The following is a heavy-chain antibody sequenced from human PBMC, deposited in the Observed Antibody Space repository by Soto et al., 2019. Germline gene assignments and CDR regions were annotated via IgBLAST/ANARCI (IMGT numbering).Heavy chain of an antibody. D-gene: IGHD4-17*01. CDR1: GYTFTSYA. CDR3: ARELGPDYGDSVGFDY. J-gene: IGHJ4*01. CDR2: INAGNGNT. V-gene: IGHV1-3*01. Sequence: ASVKVSCKASGYTFTSYAMHWVRQAPGQRLEWMGWINAGNGNTKYSQKFQGRVTITRDTSASTAYMELSSLRSEDTAVYYCARELGPDYGDSVGFDYWGQEPWSPSPQ.